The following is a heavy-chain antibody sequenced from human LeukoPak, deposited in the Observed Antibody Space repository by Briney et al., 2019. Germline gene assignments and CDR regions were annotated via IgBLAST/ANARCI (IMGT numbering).Heavy chain of an antibody. CDR2: IWHDGTDI. J-gene: IGHJ5*02. D-gene: IGHD3-10*01. CDR1: GFMFSSSV. CDR3: VKDHLVRGMMAS. V-gene: IGHV3-33*03. Sequence: PGGSLRLSCAASGFMFSSSVMHWVRQAPGKGLEWVALIWHDGTDIYYTESVKGRFTISRDNSKNTLSLQMDSLRTEDTAVYYCVKDHLVRGMMASWGQGTLVTVSS.